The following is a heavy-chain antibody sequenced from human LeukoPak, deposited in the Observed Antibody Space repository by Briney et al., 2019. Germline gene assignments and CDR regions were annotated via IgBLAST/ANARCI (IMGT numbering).Heavy chain of an antibody. J-gene: IGHJ4*02. V-gene: IGHV3-23*01. CDR1: GFTFSSYA. D-gene: IGHD5-24*01. Sequence: PGGSLRLSCAASGFTFSSYAMSWVRQAPGKGLEWVSAISGSGGSTYYADSVKGRFTISRDNAKNSLYLQMNSLRAEDTAVYYCAREMATIRAGSNYWGQGTLVTVSS. CDR2: ISGSGGST. CDR3: AREMATIRAGSNY.